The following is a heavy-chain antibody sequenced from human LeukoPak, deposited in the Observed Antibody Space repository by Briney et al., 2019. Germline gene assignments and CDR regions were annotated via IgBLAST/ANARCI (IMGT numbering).Heavy chain of an antibody. D-gene: IGHD3-10*01. CDR3: AIVGHPMVRGVRNSATPIDY. Sequence: SVKVSCKASGGTFSSYAISWVRQAPGQGLEWMGRIIPILGIANYAQKFQGRVTITADKSTSTAYMELSSLRSEDTAVYYCAIVGHPMVRGVRNSATPIDYWGQGTLVTVSS. J-gene: IGHJ4*02. CDR1: GGTFSSYA. CDR2: IIPILGIA. V-gene: IGHV1-69*04.